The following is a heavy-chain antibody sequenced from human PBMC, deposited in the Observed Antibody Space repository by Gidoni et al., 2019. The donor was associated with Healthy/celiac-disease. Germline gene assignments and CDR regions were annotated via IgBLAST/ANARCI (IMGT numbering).Heavy chain of an antibody. CDR3: ARDWSGYYSVAIPTRGFDP. V-gene: IGHV1-18*04. CDR1: GYTFTSYG. D-gene: IGHD3-3*01. Sequence: QVQLVQSGAEVKKPGASVKVSFTASGYTFTSYGISWVRQDPGQGLEGMGWIRAYNGNTNYAQKLQGRVTMTTDTSTSTAYMELRSLRSDDTAVYYCARDWSGYYSVAIPTRGFDPWGQGTLVTVSS. J-gene: IGHJ5*02. CDR2: IRAYNGNT.